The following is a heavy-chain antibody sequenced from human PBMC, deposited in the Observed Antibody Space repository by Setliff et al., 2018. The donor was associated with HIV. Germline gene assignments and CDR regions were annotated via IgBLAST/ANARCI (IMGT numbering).Heavy chain of an antibody. CDR2: SYYSSRT. D-gene: IGHD4-17*01. CDR1: DASISTSNFL. CDR3: GRLETGPATSAYGPFNS. J-gene: IGHJ4*02. V-gene: IGHV4-39*02. Sequence: PSETLSLTCTVSDASISTSNFLWGWIRQSPGKGLEWIGNSYYSSRTYYNPSLKNRVTIPADTSKNHLSLKLTSLTAADTAVYYCGRLETGPATSAYGPFNSWGQGKMVTVSS.